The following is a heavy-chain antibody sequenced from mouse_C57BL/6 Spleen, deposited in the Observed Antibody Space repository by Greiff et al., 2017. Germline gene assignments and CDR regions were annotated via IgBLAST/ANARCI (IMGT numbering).Heavy chain of an antibody. CDR1: GYSFTNYL. CDR3: ARDAYYSNYGGMDY. V-gene: IGHV1-54*01. D-gene: IGHD2-5*01. J-gene: IGHJ4*01. CDR2: INPGSGGT. Sequence: VQLQQSGAELVRPGTSVKVSCKASGYSFTNYLIEWVKQRPGQGLEWIGVINPGSGGTNYNEKFKGKATLTADKSSSTAYMQLSSLTSEDSAVYFCARDAYYSNYGGMDYWGQGTSVTVSS.